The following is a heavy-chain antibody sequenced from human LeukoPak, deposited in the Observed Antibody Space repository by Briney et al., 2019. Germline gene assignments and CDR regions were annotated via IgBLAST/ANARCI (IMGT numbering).Heavy chain of an antibody. CDR3: ARLLGWSGPINWFDP. CDR1: GGSISSDY. D-gene: IGHD3-3*01. Sequence: SETLSLTCTVSGGSISSDYWSWIRQPPGKGLEWIGYVYYSGITNYNPSLKSRATISVGTSKNHFSLKLTSVTAADTAVYYCARLLGWSGPINWFDPWGRGTLVTVSS. V-gene: IGHV4-59*08. J-gene: IGHJ5*02. CDR2: VYYSGIT.